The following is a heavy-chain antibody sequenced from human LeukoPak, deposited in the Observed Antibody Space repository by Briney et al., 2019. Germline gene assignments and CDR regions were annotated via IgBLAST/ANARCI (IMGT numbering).Heavy chain of an antibody. D-gene: IGHD3-3*01. CDR3: AKALNPNYDFWSGYNPLDY. CDR1: GFTFSSYA. J-gene: IGHJ4*02. CDR2: ISGSGGST. V-gene: IGHV3-23*01. Sequence: GGSLRLSCAASGFTFSSYAMSWVRQAPGKGLEWVSAISGSGGSTYYADSVKGRFTISRDNSKNTLYLQMNSLRAEDTAVYYCAKALNPNYDFWSGYNPLDYWGQGTLVTVSS.